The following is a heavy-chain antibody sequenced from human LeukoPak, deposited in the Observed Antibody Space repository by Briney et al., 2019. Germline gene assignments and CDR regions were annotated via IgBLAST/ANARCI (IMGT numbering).Heavy chain of an antibody. Sequence: SETLSLTCSVSGDSITTSEYYWGWIRQPPGKGLEWIGEINHSGSTNYNPSLKSRVTISVDTSKNQFSLKLSSVTAADTAVYYCARESPHDYGRWGQGTMVTVSS. CDR3: ARESPHDYGR. D-gene: IGHD4-17*01. CDR2: INHSGST. CDR1: GDSITTSEYY. V-gene: IGHV4-39*07. J-gene: IGHJ3*01.